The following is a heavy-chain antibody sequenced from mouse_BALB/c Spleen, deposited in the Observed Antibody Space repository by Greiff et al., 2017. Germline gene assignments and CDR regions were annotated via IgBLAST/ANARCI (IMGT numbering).Heavy chain of an antibody. J-gene: IGHJ2*01. CDR3: ARQRVLYYGDY. D-gene: IGHD2-14*01. Sequence: VKLMESGAELAKPGASVKMSCKASGYTFTSYWMHWVKQRPGQGLEWIGYINPSTGYTEYNQKFKDKATLTADKSSSTAYMQLSSLTSEDSAVYYCARQRVLYYGDYWGQGTTLTVSS. CDR1: GYTFTSYW. V-gene: IGHV1-7*01. CDR2: INPSTGYT.